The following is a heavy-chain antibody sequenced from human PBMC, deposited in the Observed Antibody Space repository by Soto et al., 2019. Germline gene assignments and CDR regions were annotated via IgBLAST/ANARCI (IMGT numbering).Heavy chain of an antibody. CDR2: ISAYNGNT. CDR3: ARVVDYCSSTSCYNWFDP. D-gene: IGHD2-2*01. CDR1: GYTFTSYG. Sequence: GASVKVSCKASGYTFTSYGISWVRQAPGQGLEWMGWISAYNGNTNYAQKLQGRVTMTTDTSTSTAYMELRSLRSDDTAVYYCARVVDYCSSTSCYNWFDPWGQGTLVTSPQ. V-gene: IGHV1-18*01. J-gene: IGHJ5*02.